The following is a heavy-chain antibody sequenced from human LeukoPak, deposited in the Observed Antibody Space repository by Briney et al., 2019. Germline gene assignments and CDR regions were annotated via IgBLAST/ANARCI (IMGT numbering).Heavy chain of an antibody. CDR2: IYYSGST. CDR1: GGSISSYY. J-gene: IGHJ4*02. D-gene: IGHD2-8*01. CDR3: ARERNGVLLDY. Sequence: SETLSLTCTVSGGSISSYYWGWIRQPPGKGLEWIGSIYYSGSTYYNPSLKSRVTISVDTSKNQFSLKLSSVTAADTAVYYCARERNGVLLDYWGQGTLVTVSS. V-gene: IGHV4-39*07.